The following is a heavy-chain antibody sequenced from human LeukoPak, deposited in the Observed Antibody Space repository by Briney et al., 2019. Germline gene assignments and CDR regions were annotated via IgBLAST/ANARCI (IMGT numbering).Heavy chain of an antibody. Sequence: PGGSLRLSCAASGFTFSSYAMSWVRQAPGKGLKWVANIRQDGGEIYYVDSVKGRFTISRDNAKNSLYLEVNSLRAEDTALYYCARILTNYPGRYFDLWGRGTLVTVSS. CDR3: ARILTNYPGRYFDL. J-gene: IGHJ2*01. V-gene: IGHV3-7*01. CDR1: GFTFSSYA. D-gene: IGHD4/OR15-4a*01. CDR2: IRQDGGEI.